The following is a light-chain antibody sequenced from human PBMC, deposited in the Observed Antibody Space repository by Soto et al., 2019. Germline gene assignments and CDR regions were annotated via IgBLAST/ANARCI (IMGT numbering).Light chain of an antibody. V-gene: IGKV3-11*01. CDR1: QSIGTY. Sequence: EIVLTQSPASLSLSPGDRATLSCRASQSIGTYLGWYQQKPGQPPRLLIYGASDRATGVPDRFSGSGSGTDFTLVISSLEPEDSAIYFCQHRGNWPPSYIFGPGTKVEI. CDR3: QHRGNWPPSYI. J-gene: IGKJ3*01. CDR2: GAS.